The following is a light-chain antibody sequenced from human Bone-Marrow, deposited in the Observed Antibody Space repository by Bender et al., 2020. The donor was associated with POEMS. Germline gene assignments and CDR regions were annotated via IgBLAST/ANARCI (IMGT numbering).Light chain of an antibody. CDR2: NNV. CDR1: SSNMGAGYG. CDR3: QSYDISLSGWV. J-gene: IGLJ3*02. V-gene: IGLV1-40*01. Sequence: QSVLTQPPSVSGAPGQTVSISCTGTSSNMGAGYGVNWYQQLPGTAPKLLIYNNVNRPSAVPDRIAGSNSGTSASLAITGLQAEDEADYYCQSYDISLSGWVFGGGTKLTAL.